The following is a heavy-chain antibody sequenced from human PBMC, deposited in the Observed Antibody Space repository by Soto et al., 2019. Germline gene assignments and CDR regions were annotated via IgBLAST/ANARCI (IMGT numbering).Heavy chain of an antibody. CDR1: GFTFSSYA. V-gene: IGHV3-30-3*01. Sequence: QVQLVESGGGVVQPGRSLRLSCAASGFTFSSYAMHWVRQAPGKGLEWVAVISYDGSNKYYADSVKGRFTISRDNSKNTLYLQMNSLRAEDTAVYYWGREQRDGYNPDFDYWGQGTLVTVSS. CDR2: ISYDGSNK. D-gene: IGHD5-12*01. J-gene: IGHJ4*02. CDR3: GREQRDGYNPDFDY.